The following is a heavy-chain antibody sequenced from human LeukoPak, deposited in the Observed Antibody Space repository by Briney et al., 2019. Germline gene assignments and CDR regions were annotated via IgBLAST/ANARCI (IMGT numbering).Heavy chain of an antibody. Sequence: PGGSLRLSCAASGFAFSSYNMNWVRQAPGKGLEWVSYISSGSVTIFYADSVKGRFTISRDNAKNSLYLQMNSLRAEDTAVYYCARPYCASTSCPTFEYWGQGTLVTVSS. D-gene: IGHD2-2*01. J-gene: IGHJ4*02. CDR1: GFAFSSYN. CDR2: ISSGSVTI. CDR3: ARPYCASTSCPTFEY. V-gene: IGHV3-48*01.